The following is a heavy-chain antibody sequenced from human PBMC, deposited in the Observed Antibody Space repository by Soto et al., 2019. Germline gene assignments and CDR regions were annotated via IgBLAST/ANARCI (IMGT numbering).Heavy chain of an antibody. Sequence: EVQLLESGGGLTQPGGSLRLSCTASGLTFTTYSMNWVRPAPGKGLEWVSDIDASGRNTSYADSLNGRFTISRDNSRNTSYMHVNSLSADDTAVYYSVTCPYCTVGSRTSICAADPMDVWGQGTPVSVSS. CDR3: VTCPYCTVGSRTSICAADPMDV. CDR2: IDASGRNT. CDR1: GLTFTTYS. V-gene: IGHV3-23*01. J-gene: IGHJ6*02. D-gene: IGHD2-8*02.